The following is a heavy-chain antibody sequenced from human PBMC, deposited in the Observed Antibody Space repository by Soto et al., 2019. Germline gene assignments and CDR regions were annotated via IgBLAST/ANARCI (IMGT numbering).Heavy chain of an antibody. Sequence: SETLSLTCTVSGGSSSSYYWSWIRQPPGKGLEWIGYIYYSGSTNYNPSLKSRVTISVDTSKNQFSLKLSSVTAADTAVYYCARTIPGIAVAGNFDYWGQGTLVTVSS. V-gene: IGHV4-59*01. D-gene: IGHD6-19*01. J-gene: IGHJ4*02. CDR3: ARTIPGIAVAGNFDY. CDR1: GGSSSSYY. CDR2: IYYSGST.